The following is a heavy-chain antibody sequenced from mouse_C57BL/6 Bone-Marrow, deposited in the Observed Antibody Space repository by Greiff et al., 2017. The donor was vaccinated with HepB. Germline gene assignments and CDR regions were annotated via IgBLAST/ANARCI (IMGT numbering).Heavy chain of an antibody. J-gene: IGHJ2*01. CDR2: IYPGDGDT. CDR1: GYAFSSSW. V-gene: IGHV1-82*01. D-gene: IGHD3-2*02. CDR3: ARRDSSGNFDY. Sequence: QVQLQQSGPELVKPGASVKISCKASGYAFSSSWMNWVKQRPGKGLEWIGRIYPGDGDTNYNGKFKGKATLTADKSSSTAYMQLRSLTSEDSAVYFCARRDSSGNFDYWGQGTTLTVSS.